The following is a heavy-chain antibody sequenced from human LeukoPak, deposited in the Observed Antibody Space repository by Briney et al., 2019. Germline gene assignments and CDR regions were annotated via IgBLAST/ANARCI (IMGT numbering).Heavy chain of an antibody. CDR2: INPNSGGT. CDR3: ARVRLAAAGTNWFDP. CDR1: GYTFTGYY. Sequence: ASVKVSCKASGYTFTGYYMHWVRQAPGQGLEWMGWINPNSGGTNCAQKFQGRVTMTRDTSISTAYMELSRLRSDDTAVYYCARVRLAAAGTNWFDPWGQGTLVTVSS. J-gene: IGHJ5*02. D-gene: IGHD6-13*01. V-gene: IGHV1-2*02.